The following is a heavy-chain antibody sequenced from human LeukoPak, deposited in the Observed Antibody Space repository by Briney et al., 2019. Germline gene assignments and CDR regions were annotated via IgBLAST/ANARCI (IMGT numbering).Heavy chain of an antibody. CDR2: IYYSGST. Sequence: SETLSLTCTVSGGSISSYYWSWIRQPPGKGLEWIGYIYYSGSTNYNPSLKSRVTMSVDTSKNQFSLKLSSVTAADTAVYYCARDTYNYGSSAYYFDYWGQGTLVTVSS. CDR1: GGSISSYY. D-gene: IGHD5-18*01. CDR3: ARDTYNYGSSAYYFDY. J-gene: IGHJ4*02. V-gene: IGHV4-59*12.